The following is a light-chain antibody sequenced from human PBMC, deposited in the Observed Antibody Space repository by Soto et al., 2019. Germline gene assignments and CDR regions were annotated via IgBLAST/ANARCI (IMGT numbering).Light chain of an antibody. V-gene: IGLV2-14*01. J-gene: IGLJ1*01. CDR1: SSDIGGYNY. CDR2: EVI. CDR3: SSYTSSSTTPYV. Sequence: QSALPQPASVSGSPGQSITISCTGTSSDIGGYNYVSWYRQHPGKAPKLMIYEVINRPSGVSNRFSGSKSGNTASLTISGLQAEDEADYYCSSYTSSSTTPYVFGTGTKLTVL.